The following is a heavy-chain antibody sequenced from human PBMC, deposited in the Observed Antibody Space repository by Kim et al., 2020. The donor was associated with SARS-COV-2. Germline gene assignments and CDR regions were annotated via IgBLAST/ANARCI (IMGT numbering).Heavy chain of an antibody. J-gene: IGHJ5*02. D-gene: IGHD3-16*01. CDR1: GGSFSGYY. CDR3: ARFGWFDP. V-gene: IGHV4-34*01. CDR2: INHSGST. Sequence: SETLSLTCAVYGGSFSGYYWSWIRQPPGKGLEWIGEINHSGSTNYNPSLKSRVTISVDTSKNQFSLKLSSVTAADTAVYYCARFGWFDPWGQGTLVTVSS.